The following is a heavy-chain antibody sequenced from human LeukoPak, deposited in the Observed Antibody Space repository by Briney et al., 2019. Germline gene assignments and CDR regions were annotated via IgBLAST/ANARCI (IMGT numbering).Heavy chain of an antibody. CDR2: IYHSGTT. Sequence: SETLSLTCNVSGDSINSGNYYWSWIRQRPGKGLEWIGYIYHSGTTYYMPSLRSRLTISVDTSKNQFSLRLTSVTAADTAVYYCARDSSVTAVPFDYWGRGILVTVSS. J-gene: IGHJ4*02. V-gene: IGHV4-31*03. CDR1: GDSINSGNYY. CDR3: ARDSSVTAVPFDY. D-gene: IGHD2-21*02.